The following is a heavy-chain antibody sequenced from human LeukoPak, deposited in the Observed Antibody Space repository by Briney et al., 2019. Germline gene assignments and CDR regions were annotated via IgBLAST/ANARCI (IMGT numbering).Heavy chain of an antibody. J-gene: IGHJ3*02. CDR3: ARDSPRYCSGGSCYSYMSAFDI. Sequence: PSETLSLTCTVCGGSISSYYWSWIRQPAGKGLEWIGRIYTSGSTNYNPSLKSRVTMSVDTSKNQFSLKLSSVTAADTAVYYCARDSPRYCSGGSCYSYMSAFDIWGQGTMVTVSS. V-gene: IGHV4-4*07. CDR2: IYTSGST. D-gene: IGHD2-15*01. CDR1: GGSISSYY.